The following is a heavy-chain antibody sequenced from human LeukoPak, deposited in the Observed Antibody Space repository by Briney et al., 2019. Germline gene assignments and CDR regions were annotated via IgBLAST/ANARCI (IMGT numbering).Heavy chain of an antibody. CDR1: GGSIRSSHYY. V-gene: IGHV4-39*01. J-gene: IGHJ4*02. CDR2: VYYSGST. CDR3: ARQGGDNGYYYFDF. Sequence: PSETLSLTCSVSGGSIRSSHYYWGCIRQPPGQGLEWIVSVYYSGSTYYTPSLRSRVTISTYTSKNQFSLKLTSVTAADTAVFYCARQGGDNGYYYFDFWGQGTLVTVSS. D-gene: IGHD4-17*01.